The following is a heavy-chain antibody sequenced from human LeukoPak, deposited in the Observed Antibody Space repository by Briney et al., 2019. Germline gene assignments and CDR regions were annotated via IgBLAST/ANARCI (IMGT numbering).Heavy chain of an antibody. J-gene: IGHJ4*02. CDR2: VIPMFGPA. D-gene: IGHD3-22*01. CDR1: GGTFNSYG. V-gene: IGHV1-69*05. CDR3: ARGELGDRSSFAHFDS. Sequence: SVKVSCKAPGGTFNSYGISWVRQAPGQGLEWMGGVIPMFGPAKYAPTFQGRATMTTDASTSTAYMVLNSLRSEDTATYFCARGELGDRSSFAHFDSWGQGTLVTVSS.